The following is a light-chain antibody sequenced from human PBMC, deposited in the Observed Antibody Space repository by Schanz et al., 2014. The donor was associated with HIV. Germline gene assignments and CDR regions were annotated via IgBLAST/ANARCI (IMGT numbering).Light chain of an antibody. V-gene: IGLV2-8*01. CDR1: NSDIGSYNL. Sequence: QSALTQPASVSGSPGQSVTISCSGTNSDIGSYNLVSWYQYHPGKAPKLMIYEVSERPSGVPDRFSGSKSGNTASLTVSGLQADDEADYYCSSYAATSNVLFGGGTKLTVL. CDR2: EVS. J-gene: IGLJ3*02. CDR3: SSYAATSNVL.